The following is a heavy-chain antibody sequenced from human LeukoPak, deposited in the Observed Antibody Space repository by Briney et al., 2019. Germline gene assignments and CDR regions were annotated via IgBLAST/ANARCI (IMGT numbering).Heavy chain of an antibody. D-gene: IGHD3-10*01. CDR3: ARGVGGSGSYYYYGMDV. CDR2: IYYSGST. CDR1: GGSISSGGFP. J-gene: IGHJ6*02. Sequence: SETLSLTCAVSGGSISSGGFPWSWIRQPPGKGLEWIGYIYYSGSTNYNPSLKSRVTISVDPSTNQFSLKLRSVTAADTAVYYCARGVGGSGSYYYYGMDVWGQGTTVTVSS. V-gene: IGHV4-61*08.